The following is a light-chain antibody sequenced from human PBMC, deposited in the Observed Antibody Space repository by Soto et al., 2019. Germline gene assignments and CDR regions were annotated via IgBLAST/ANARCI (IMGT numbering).Light chain of an antibody. CDR2: GAS. J-gene: IGKJ1*01. Sequence: IVMTQSPATLSVSPGERATLSCRASQSVSSNLAWYQQKSGQAPGLLIYGASTRATGMPARFSGSGSGTEFTLTISSLQPEDFAVYYCQQYKDWPRTFGQGTKVEIK. CDR1: QSVSSN. CDR3: QQYKDWPRT. V-gene: IGKV3-15*01.